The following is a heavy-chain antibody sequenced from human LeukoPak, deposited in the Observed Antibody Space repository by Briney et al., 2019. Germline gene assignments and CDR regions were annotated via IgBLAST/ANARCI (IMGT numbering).Heavy chain of an antibody. CDR3: MGRRTGILTATGGSFDS. D-gene: IGHD3-9*01. V-gene: IGHV1-69*05. Sequence: SVKVSCKASGGAFRSYSINWVRQDPGQGLEWMGRIIPIFGTSDYAQKFQGRVTITTDESTSTAYMELSSLRTEDTALYFCMGRRTGILTATGGSFDSWGQGTLVTVSS. CDR2: IIPIFGTS. J-gene: IGHJ4*02. CDR1: GGAFRSYS.